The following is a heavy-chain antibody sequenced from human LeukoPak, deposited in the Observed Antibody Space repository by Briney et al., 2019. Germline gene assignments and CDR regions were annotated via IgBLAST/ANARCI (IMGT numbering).Heavy chain of an antibody. J-gene: IGHJ4*02. V-gene: IGHV3-30-3*01. CDR2: ISYDGSNK. CDR3: AKEGPDIVVVVAATQYYFDY. D-gene: IGHD2-15*01. CDR1: GFTFSSYA. Sequence: GGSLRLSCAASGFTFSSYAMHWVRQAPGKGLEWVAVISYDGSNKYYADSVKGRFTISRDNSKNTLYLQMNSLRAEDTAVYYCAKEGPDIVVVVAATQYYFDYWGQGTLVTVSS.